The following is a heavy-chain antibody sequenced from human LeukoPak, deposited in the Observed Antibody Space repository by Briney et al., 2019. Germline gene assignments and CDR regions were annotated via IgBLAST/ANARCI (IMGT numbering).Heavy chain of an antibody. CDR2: ISSSSSYM. CDR1: GFTFSSYS. Sequence: GGSLRLSCAASGFTFSSYSMNWVRQAPGKGLEWVSSISSSSSYMYYADSVKGRFTISRDNAKNSLYLQMNSLRAEDTAVYYCARGYSYGYDYWGQGTLVTVSS. D-gene: IGHD5-18*01. J-gene: IGHJ4*02. V-gene: IGHV3-21*01. CDR3: ARGYSYGYDY.